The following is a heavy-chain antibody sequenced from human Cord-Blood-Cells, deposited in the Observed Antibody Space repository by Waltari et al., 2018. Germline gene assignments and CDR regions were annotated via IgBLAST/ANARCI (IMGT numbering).Heavy chain of an antibody. V-gene: IGHV1-18*04. CDR3: ARDLAYGGSSSSDAFDI. D-gene: IGHD6-6*01. CDR2: ISAYNGNT. CDR1: GYTFTSYG. J-gene: IGHJ3*02. Sequence: QVQLVQSGAEVKKPGASVNVSCTASGYTFTSYGISWVRQAPGQGLEWVGWISAYNGNTNYAQKLQGRVIMTTDTSTSTAYMELRSLRSDDTAVYYCARDLAYGGSSSSDAFDIWGQGTMVTVSS.